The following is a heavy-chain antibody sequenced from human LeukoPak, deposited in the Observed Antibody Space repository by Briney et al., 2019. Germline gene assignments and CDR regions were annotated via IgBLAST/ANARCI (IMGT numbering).Heavy chain of an antibody. CDR1: GYSFTSYW. CDR3: ATSRFYCTNGVCYSGLPFDY. V-gene: IGHV5-51*01. J-gene: IGHJ4*02. D-gene: IGHD2-8*01. CDR2: IYPGDSDT. Sequence: GESLKISCKGSGYSFTSYWIGWVRQMPGKGLEWMGIIYPGDSDTRYSPSFQGQVTISADKSISTAYLQWSSLKASDTAMYYCATSRFYCTNGVCYSGLPFDYWGQGTLVTVSS.